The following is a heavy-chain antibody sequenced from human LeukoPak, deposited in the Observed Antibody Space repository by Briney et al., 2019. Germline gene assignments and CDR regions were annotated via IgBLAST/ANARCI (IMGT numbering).Heavy chain of an antibody. CDR3: ARAGYTDYGVPES. V-gene: IGHV3-64D*06. CDR1: GFTFSRYA. J-gene: IGHJ5*02. CDR2: ISSSGGST. D-gene: IGHD4-17*01. Sequence: GGSLRLSCSASGFTFSRYAMHWVRQAPGKGLEYVSAISSSGGSTYYADSVKGRFTTSRDNSKDTLYLQMSSLRAEDTTVYYCARAGYTDYGVPESWGQGTLVTVSS.